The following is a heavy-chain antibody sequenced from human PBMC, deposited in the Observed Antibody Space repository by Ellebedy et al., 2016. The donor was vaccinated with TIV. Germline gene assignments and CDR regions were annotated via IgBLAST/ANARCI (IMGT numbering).Heavy chain of an antibody. CDR3: ARGGSPRSSGWYNWFDP. Sequence: KFQGRVTITRDTSASTAYMELSSLRSEDTAVYYCARGGSPRSSGWYNWFDPWGQGTLVTVSS. D-gene: IGHD6-19*01. V-gene: IGHV1-3*01. J-gene: IGHJ5*02.